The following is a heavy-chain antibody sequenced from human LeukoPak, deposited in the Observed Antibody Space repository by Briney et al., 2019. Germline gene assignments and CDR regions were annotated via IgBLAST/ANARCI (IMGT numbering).Heavy chain of an antibody. CDR1: GYXFTSYY. CDR2: INPSGGST. CDR3: ARACEYCGAPKGLYYYYGMDV. V-gene: IGHV1-46*01. J-gene: IGHJ6*02. Sequence: ASVKVPCKASGYXFTSYYIHWVRQAPGQGLEWMGIINPSGGSTSYAQKFQGRVTMTRDTSTSTVYMELSSLRSEDTAVYYCARACEYCGAPKGLYYYYGMDVWGQGTTVTVSS. D-gene: IGHD2-21*01.